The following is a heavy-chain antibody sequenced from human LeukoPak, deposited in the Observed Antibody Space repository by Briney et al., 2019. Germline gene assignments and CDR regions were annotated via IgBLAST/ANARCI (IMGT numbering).Heavy chain of an antibody. Sequence: GGSLRLSCAASGFTFSSYWMSWVRQAPGKGLEWVANIKQDGSEKYYVNSVRGRFSISRDNAKNSLYLQMNSLRAEDTAVYYCAREHCSSSSCHLDYWGQGTLVTVSS. J-gene: IGHJ4*02. CDR2: IKQDGSEK. CDR1: GFTFSSYW. V-gene: IGHV3-7*01. CDR3: AREHCSSSSCHLDY. D-gene: IGHD2-2*01.